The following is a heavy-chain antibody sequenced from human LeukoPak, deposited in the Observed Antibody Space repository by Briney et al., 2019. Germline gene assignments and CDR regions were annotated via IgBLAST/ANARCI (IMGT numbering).Heavy chain of an antibody. V-gene: IGHV3-21*01. Sequence: GGSLRLSCAASGFTFSSYSMNWVRQAPGKGLEWVSSISSSSSYIYYADSVKGRFTISRDNAKNSLYLQMNSLRAEDTAVYYCARGPNYYDSSGRDWYFDLWGRGTLVTVSS. CDR2: ISSSSSYI. D-gene: IGHD3-22*01. CDR1: GFTFSSYS. J-gene: IGHJ2*01. CDR3: ARGPNYYDSSGRDWYFDL.